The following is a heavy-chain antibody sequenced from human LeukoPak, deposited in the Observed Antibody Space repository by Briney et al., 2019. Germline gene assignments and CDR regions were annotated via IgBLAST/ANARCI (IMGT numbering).Heavy chain of an antibody. V-gene: IGHV3-74*01. D-gene: IGHD6-6*01. CDR3: ARDGMQGSSSFYYYMDV. Sequence: PGGSLRLSCAASGFTFSNYWMHWVRHAPGKGLVWVSRIKSDGSSTNYADSVKGRFTISRDNAKNTLYLQMDSLRVEDTAVYYCARDGMQGSSSFYYYMDVWGKGTTVTVSS. J-gene: IGHJ6*03. CDR1: GFTFSNYW. CDR2: IKSDGSST.